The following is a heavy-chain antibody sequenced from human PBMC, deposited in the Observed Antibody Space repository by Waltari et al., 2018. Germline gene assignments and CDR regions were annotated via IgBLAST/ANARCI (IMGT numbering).Heavy chain of an antibody. CDR3: AGGSIAAAVTGGVACDI. CDR1: ARTFSSYA. CDR2: ISPIFGTA. V-gene: IGHV1-69*05. Sequence: QVQLVQSGAEVKTPGSSVTVSCKASARTFSSYAISWLRQAPGQGLEWMGGISPIFGTANYAQKFQGRVTITTDESTSTAYMELSSLRSEDTAVYYCAGGSIAAAVTGGVACDIWGQGTMVTVSS. D-gene: IGHD6-13*01. J-gene: IGHJ3*02.